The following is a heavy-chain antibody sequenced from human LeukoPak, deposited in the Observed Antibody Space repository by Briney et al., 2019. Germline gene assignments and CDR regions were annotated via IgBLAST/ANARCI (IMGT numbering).Heavy chain of an antibody. J-gene: IGHJ6*03. V-gene: IGHV3-7*01. D-gene: IGHD6-13*01. Sequence: PGGSLRLSCEASGFTFSNYWMSWVRQAPGKGLEWVANIKQDGSEKYYVDSVKGRFTISRDNAWNSLYLQMDSLRAEDTAVYFCAREIIAAAGRYGEYHYYYYMDVWGKGTTVTISS. CDR1: GFTFSNYW. CDR3: AREIIAAAGRYGEYHYYYYMDV. CDR2: IKQDGSEK.